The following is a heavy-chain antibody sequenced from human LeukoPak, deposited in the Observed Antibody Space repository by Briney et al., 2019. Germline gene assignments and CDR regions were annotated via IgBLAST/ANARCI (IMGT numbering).Heavy chain of an antibody. D-gene: IGHD3-10*01. Sequence: SETLSLTCTVSGYSISSGYYWSWIRQPPGKGLEWIGYIYHSGSTYYNPSLKSRVTISVDRSKNQFSLKLSSVTAADTAVYYCARSVMVRGEGDVWGKGTTVTVSS. CDR2: IYHSGST. V-gene: IGHV4-38-2*02. CDR1: GYSISSGYY. CDR3: ARSVMVRGEGDV. J-gene: IGHJ6*04.